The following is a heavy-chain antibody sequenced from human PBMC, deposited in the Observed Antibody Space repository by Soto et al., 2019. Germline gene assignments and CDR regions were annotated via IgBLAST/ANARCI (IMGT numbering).Heavy chain of an antibody. V-gene: IGHV3-7*04. CDR2: IKEDGSEK. J-gene: IGHJ4*02. Sequence: SLRLSCAASGFTSSSYWMSWVRQAPGKGLECVANIKEDGSEKYYVDSVKGRFTISRDNAKNSLYLQMNSLRVEDTAVYYCARATGADKEDYWGQGTLVTVSS. CDR1: GFTSSSYW. D-gene: IGHD3-10*01. CDR3: ARATGADKEDY.